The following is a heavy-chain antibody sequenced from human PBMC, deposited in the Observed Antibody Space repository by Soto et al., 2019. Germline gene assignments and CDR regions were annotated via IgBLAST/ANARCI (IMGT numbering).Heavy chain of an antibody. Sequence: VQLMQSGAEVKQPGSSVKVSCKASGGTFSSHSINWVRQAPGQGLEWMGGIITLFGTANYAQNFQGRVKITADQSTSTAYMELNSLRSDDTAVYYCAREVGYGDFSAARLDWGQGTLVTVSS. D-gene: IGHD4-17*01. CDR2: IITLFGTA. CDR1: GGTFSSHS. CDR3: AREVGYGDFSAARLD. J-gene: IGHJ4*02. V-gene: IGHV1-69*01.